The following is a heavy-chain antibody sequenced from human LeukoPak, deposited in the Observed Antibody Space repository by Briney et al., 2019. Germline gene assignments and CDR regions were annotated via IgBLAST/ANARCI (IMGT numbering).Heavy chain of an antibody. CDR2: IKQDGSEK. D-gene: IGHD2-2*01. Sequence: GGSLRLSCAVSGFTFSNYWMSWVRQAPGKGLEWVANIKQDGSEKYYVDSVKGRFTISRDNAKNSLYLQMNCLRAEDTAVYYCARDRTDYCSSTSCYWFDPWGQGTLVTVSS. V-gene: IGHV3-7*01. J-gene: IGHJ5*02. CDR1: GFTFSNYW. CDR3: ARDRTDYCSSTSCYWFDP.